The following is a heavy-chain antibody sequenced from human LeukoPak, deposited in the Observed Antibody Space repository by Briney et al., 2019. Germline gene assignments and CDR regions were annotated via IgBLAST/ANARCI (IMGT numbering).Heavy chain of an antibody. CDR2: IYSGGST. D-gene: IGHD3-22*01. CDR1: GFTVSSNY. Sequence: GGSLRLSCAASGFTVSSNYMSWVRQAPGKGLEWVSVIYSGGSTYYADSVKGRFTISRDNSKNTLYVQVNGLGTEDTAAYYCAKGSYYDSSGSFYFDYWGQGTLVTVSS. CDR3: AKGSYYDSSGSFYFDY. V-gene: IGHV3-53*01. J-gene: IGHJ4*02.